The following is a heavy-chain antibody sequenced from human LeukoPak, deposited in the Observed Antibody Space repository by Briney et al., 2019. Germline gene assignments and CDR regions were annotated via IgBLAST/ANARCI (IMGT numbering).Heavy chain of an antibody. CDR1: GGPISSSSYY. Sequence: SETLSLTCTVSGGPISSSSYYWGWIRQPPGKGLEWIGSIYYSGSTYYNPSLKSRVTISVDTSKNQFSLKLSSVTAADTAVYYCARPIRGAVAAPFDYWGQGTLVTVSS. CDR3: ARPIRGAVAAPFDY. V-gene: IGHV4-39*01. J-gene: IGHJ4*02. CDR2: IYYSGST. D-gene: IGHD6-19*01.